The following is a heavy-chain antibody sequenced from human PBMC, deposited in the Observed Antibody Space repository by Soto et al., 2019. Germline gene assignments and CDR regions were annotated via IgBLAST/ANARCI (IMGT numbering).Heavy chain of an antibody. CDR2: INHSGST. V-gene: IGHV4-34*01. D-gene: IGHD4-17*01. J-gene: IGHJ4*02. Sequence: TSETLSLTCAVYGGSFSGYYWTWIRQPPGTGLEWIGEINHSGSTDYNPSLKSRVTISVDTSKNQFSLKLSSVTAADTAVYYCARHVTTVTTVDYWGQGTLVTVSS. CDR3: ARHVTTVTTVDY. CDR1: GGSFSGYY.